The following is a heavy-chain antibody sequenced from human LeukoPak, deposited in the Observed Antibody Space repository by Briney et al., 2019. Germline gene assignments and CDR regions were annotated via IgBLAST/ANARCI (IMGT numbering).Heavy chain of an antibody. CDR3: ARQEYCSGGSCYTWFDP. Sequence: GESLKISCKGSGYSFTSYWIGWVRQMPGKGLEWMGIIYPGDSDTRYSPSFQGQVTISADKSISTAYLQWSSLNASDTAMYYCARQEYCSGGSCYTWFDPWGQGTLVIVSS. CDR2: IYPGDSDT. CDR1: GYSFTSYW. D-gene: IGHD2-15*01. J-gene: IGHJ5*02. V-gene: IGHV5-51*01.